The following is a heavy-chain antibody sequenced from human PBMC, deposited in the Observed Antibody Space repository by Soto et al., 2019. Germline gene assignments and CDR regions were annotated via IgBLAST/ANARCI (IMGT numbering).Heavy chain of an antibody. D-gene: IGHD3-3*01. V-gene: IGHV3-30-3*01. CDR2: ISYDGSNK. CDR3: ARDRSGVTIFGVVIMPDGGMDV. J-gene: IGHJ6*02. Sequence: HPGGSLRLSCAASGFTFSSYAMHWVRQAPGKGLEWVAVISYDGSNKYYADSVKGRFTISRDNSKNTLYLQMNSLRAEDTAVYYCARDRSGVTIFGVVIMPDGGMDVWGQGTTVTVSS. CDR1: GFTFSSYA.